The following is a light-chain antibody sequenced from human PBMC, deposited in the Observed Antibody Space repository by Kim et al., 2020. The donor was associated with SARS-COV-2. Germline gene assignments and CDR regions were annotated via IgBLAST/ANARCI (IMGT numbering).Light chain of an antibody. J-gene: IGKJ1*01. CDR2: GAS. CDR1: QSVSSMY. V-gene: IGKV3-20*01. CDR3: QQYENSPWT. Sequence: SQGERATLSCRASQSVSSMYLAWYQQKPGQAPRLLIYGASNRATGIPDRFSGSGSGTGFTLNISRLEPEDCAVYYCQQYENSPWTFGQGTKVDIK.